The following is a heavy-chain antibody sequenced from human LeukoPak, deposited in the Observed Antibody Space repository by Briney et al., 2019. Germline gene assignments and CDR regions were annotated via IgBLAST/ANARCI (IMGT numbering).Heavy chain of an antibody. D-gene: IGHD1-26*01. V-gene: IGHV3-33*06. Sequence: GTSLRLSCAASGFIFSTYGMHWVRQAPGKGPEWVAVVWSGGKNKYYSDSVKGRFTISRDNSKNTLYLKMNSLRAEDTAVYYCAKDGQVGAIGYFDYRGQGTLVTVSS. J-gene: IGHJ4*02. CDR3: AKDGQVGAIGYFDY. CDR2: VWSGGKNK. CDR1: GFIFSTYG.